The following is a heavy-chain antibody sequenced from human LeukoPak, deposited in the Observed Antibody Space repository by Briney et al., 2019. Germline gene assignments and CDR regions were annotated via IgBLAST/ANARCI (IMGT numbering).Heavy chain of an antibody. J-gene: IGHJ4*02. Sequence: SETLSLTCTVSGGSISTYYWSWIRQSAGKGLEWIGRIHTSGSTNYNPSLKSRVTMPVDTPKNQFSLKVSSVTAADTGVYYCARAPEFSSGWLLDCWGQGSLVTVSS. CDR3: ARAPEFSSGWLLDC. V-gene: IGHV4-4*07. CDR1: GGSISTYY. CDR2: IHTSGST. D-gene: IGHD6-19*01.